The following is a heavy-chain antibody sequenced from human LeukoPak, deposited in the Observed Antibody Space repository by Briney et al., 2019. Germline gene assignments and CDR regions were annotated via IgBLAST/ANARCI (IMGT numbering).Heavy chain of an antibody. V-gene: IGHV4-30-4*07. CDR3: ARSLATLTEITDYYDSSRLYYYYMDV. CDR2: IYYSGGT. J-gene: IGHJ6*03. Sequence: PSETLSLTCDVSGGSISSGAYSWSWIRQPPGKALEWIEYIYYSGGTYYNPSLKSRVTISVDTSKNQFSLKLSSVTAADTAVYYCARSLATLTEITDYYDSSRLYYYYMDVWGKGTTVTISS. D-gene: IGHD3-22*01. CDR1: GGSISSGAYS.